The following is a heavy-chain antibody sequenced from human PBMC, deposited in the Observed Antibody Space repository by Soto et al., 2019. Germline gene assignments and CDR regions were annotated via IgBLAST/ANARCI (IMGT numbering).Heavy chain of an antibody. Sequence: QVQLVQSGAEVKKPGSSVKVSCKASGGTFSSYAISWVRQAPGQGLEWMGGIILIFGTANYAQKFQGRVTITADESTSTAYMELSSLRSEDTAVYYCARNNGGITYYYYYGMDVWGQGTTVTVSS. J-gene: IGHJ6*02. CDR1: GGTFSSYA. CDR2: IILIFGTA. V-gene: IGHV1-69*12. D-gene: IGHD2-15*01. CDR3: ARNNGGITYYYYYGMDV.